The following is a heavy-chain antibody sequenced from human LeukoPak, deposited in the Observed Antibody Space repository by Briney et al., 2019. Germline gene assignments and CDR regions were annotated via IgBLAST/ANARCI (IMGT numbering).Heavy chain of an antibody. CDR3: AADYLVPAALDP. J-gene: IGHJ5*02. D-gene: IGHD2-2*01. CDR2: IVVGSGNT. Sequence: ASVKVSCKASGFTFTSSAMQWVRQARGQRLERIGWIVVGSGNTNYAQKFQERVTITRDMSTSTAYMELSSLRSEDTAVYYCAADYLVPAALDPWGQGTLVTVSS. CDR1: GFTFTSSA. V-gene: IGHV1-58*02.